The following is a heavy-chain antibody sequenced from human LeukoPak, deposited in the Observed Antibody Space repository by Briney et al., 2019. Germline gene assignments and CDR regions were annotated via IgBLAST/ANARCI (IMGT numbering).Heavy chain of an antibody. CDR1: GGSISSGGYY. J-gene: IGHJ3*02. V-gene: IGHV4-31*01. CDR2: IYYSGST. Sequence: SQTLSLTCTVSGGSISSGGYYWSWIRQHPGKGLEWIGYIYYSGSTYYNPSLKSQVTISVDTSKNQFSLKLSSVTAADTAVYYCAIVEYYYDSSGYYGYAFDIWGQGTMVTVSS. D-gene: IGHD3-22*01. CDR3: AIVEYYYDSSGYYGYAFDI.